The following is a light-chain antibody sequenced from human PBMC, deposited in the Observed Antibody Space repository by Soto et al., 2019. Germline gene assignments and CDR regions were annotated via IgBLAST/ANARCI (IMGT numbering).Light chain of an antibody. CDR3: HHYGSTAQYT. J-gene: IGKJ2*01. CDR1: QSIGSSY. CDR2: GAS. V-gene: IGKV3-20*01. Sequence: EIVLTQSPGTLSLSPGDRATLSCRASQSIGSSYLAWYQQKPGQAPRLLIYGASSRATGIPDRFSGSGSGTDFTLTISRLEPEDLAVYYCHHYGSTAQYTFGQGTKVEIK.